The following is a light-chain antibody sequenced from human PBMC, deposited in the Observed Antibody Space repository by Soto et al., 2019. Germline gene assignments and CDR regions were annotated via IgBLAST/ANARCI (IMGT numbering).Light chain of an antibody. V-gene: IGKV3-20*01. CDR1: QTVSSNF. J-gene: IGKJ5*01. CDR2: GAS. Sequence: EIVLTQSPGTLSLSPGERATLSCRASQTVSSNFLAWYQEKPGQAPRLLIYGASRRATGIPDRFSGSGSGTDFTLTISRLEPEDFAVYYCQQYGSSPPTTFGQGTRLEIK. CDR3: QQYGSSPPTT.